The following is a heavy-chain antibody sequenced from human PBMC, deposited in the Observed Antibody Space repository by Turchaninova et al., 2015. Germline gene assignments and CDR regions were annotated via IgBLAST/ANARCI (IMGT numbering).Heavy chain of an antibody. CDR1: GFNVSSTY. J-gene: IGHJ4*02. D-gene: IGHD3-16*02. Sequence: EVQLVESGGGLIQPGGSLRLSCAASGFNVSSTYMSSFRQAPGKGLEWVSIIYSDDNTAYADSVKGRFTISRDNSKNTQFLQMNSLRAEDTAVYYCARSRGTYLDYWGQGTLVTVSS. V-gene: IGHV3-53*01. CDR3: ARSRGTYLDY. CDR2: IYSDDNT.